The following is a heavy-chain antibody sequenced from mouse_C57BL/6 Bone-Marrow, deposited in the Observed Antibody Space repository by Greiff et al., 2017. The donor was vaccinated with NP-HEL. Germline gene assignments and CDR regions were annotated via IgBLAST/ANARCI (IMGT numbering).Heavy chain of an antibody. D-gene: IGHD2-3*01. CDR2: IWTGGGT. CDR3: ARKGDDGYYVLFDY. V-gene: IGHV2-9-1*01. CDR1: GFSLTSYA. Sequence: VQLQQSGPGLVAPSQSLSITCTVSGFSLTSYAISWVRQPPGKGLEWLGVIWTGGGTNYNSALKSRLSISKDNSKSQVFLKMNSLQTDDTARYYCARKGDDGYYVLFDYWGQGTTLTVSS. J-gene: IGHJ2*01.